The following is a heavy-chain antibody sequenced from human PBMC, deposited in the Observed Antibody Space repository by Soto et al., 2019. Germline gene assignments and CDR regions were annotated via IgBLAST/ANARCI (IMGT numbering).Heavy chain of an antibody. J-gene: IGHJ5*02. V-gene: IGHV3-48*02. CDR1: GFTFSSYS. Sequence: EVQVVESGGGLVQPGGSLRLSCAASGFTFSSYSMNWVRQAPGKGLEWVSYISIGSTTIFYADSVKSRFTISRDNAKNSLYLQINSLRDEDTAVYYCARDNGMAGSFDPWGQGTLVTVSS. CDR2: ISIGSTTI. D-gene: IGHD2-8*01. CDR3: ARDNGMAGSFDP.